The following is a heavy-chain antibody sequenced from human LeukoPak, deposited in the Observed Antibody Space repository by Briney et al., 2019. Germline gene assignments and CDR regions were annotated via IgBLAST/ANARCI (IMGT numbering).Heavy chain of an antibody. J-gene: IGHJ6*03. CDR1: GGSISSGSYY. V-gene: IGHV4-61*02. D-gene: IGHD5-18*01. CDR2: IYTSGST. CDR3: ARDSSDVSGYSYGQGYYYYYYMDV. Sequence: SETLSLTCAVYGGSISSGSYYWGWIRQPAGKGLEWIGRIYTSGSTNYNPSLKSRFTISVDTSKNQFSLKLSSVTAADTAVYYCARDSSDVSGYSYGQGYYYYYYMDVWGKGTTVTVSS.